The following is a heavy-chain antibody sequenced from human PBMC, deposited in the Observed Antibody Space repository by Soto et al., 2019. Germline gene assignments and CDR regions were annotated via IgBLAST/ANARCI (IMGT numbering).Heavy chain of an antibody. V-gene: IGHV1-69*13. CDR3: ARASQMVINPYYYPMDV. CDR1: GGTFSSHA. Sequence: SVKVSCKASGGTFSSHAISWVRQAPGRGLEWMGGIIPIFGTTNYAQNFRARVTITADESTSTAYMELSSLTSDDTAVYYCARASQMVINPYYYPMDVWGQGTTVTVSS. D-gene: IGHD3-22*01. CDR2: IIPIFGTT. J-gene: IGHJ6*02.